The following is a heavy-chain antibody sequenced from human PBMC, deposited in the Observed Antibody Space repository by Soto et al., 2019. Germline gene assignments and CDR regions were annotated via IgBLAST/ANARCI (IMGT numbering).Heavy chain of an antibody. CDR1: GYNFAGYW. Sequence: PGESLKISFKGSGYNFAGYWIDWVRQMPGKGLELMGIIYPSDSDTRYRPSFQGQVTISADKSISSAYLQWSSLRASDTAMYYCARGGVSTRTFDYWGQGTPVTVSS. J-gene: IGHJ4*02. CDR3: ARGGVSTRTFDY. D-gene: IGHD3-3*01. V-gene: IGHV5-51*01. CDR2: IYPSDSDT.